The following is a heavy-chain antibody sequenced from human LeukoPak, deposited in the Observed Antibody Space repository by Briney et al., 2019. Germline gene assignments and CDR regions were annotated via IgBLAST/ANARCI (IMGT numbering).Heavy chain of an antibody. CDR3: ARDQDYDILTGYYLSGYFDY. Sequence: GGSLRLSCAASGFTFSSYGMHWVRQAPGKGLEWVAVISYDGSNKYYADSVKGRFTISRDNSKNTLYLQMNSLRAEDTAVYYCARDQDYDILTGYYLSGYFDYWGQGTLVTVSS. CDR1: GFTFSSYG. V-gene: IGHV3-30*19. D-gene: IGHD3-9*01. CDR2: ISYDGSNK. J-gene: IGHJ4*02.